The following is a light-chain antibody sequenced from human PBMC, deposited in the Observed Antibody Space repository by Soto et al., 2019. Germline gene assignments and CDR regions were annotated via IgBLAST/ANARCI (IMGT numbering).Light chain of an antibody. J-gene: IGKJ1*01. CDR3: QQYESSVT. V-gene: IGKV3-20*01. CDR1: QSVSSSF. Sequence: EIVLTQSPGSLSLSPGEGATLSCRASQSVSSSFFAWYQQKPGQAPSLLIYGASRRATGVPDRFSGSGSGTDFTLSISRLEPEDFAVYYCQQYESSVTFGQGTKVDIK. CDR2: GAS.